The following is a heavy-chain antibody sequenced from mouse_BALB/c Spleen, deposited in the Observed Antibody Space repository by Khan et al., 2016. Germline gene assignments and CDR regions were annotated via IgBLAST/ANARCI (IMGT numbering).Heavy chain of an antibody. J-gene: IGHJ4*01. D-gene: IGHD4-1*01. CDR1: GYTFTNYG. CDR3: ARRLTGTGYAMDY. V-gene: IGHV9-1*02. CDR2: INTYTGEP. Sequence: QIQLVQSGPELKKPGETVKISCKASGYTFTNYGMNWVKQAPGKGLKWMGWINTYTGEPTYADDFKGRFAFSLETSASTAYLQISNLKNEDMATYFCARRLTGTGYAMDYWGQGTSVTVSS.